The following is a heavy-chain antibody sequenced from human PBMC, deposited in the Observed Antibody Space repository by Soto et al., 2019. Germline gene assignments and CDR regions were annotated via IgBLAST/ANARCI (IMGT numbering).Heavy chain of an antibody. J-gene: IGHJ4*02. D-gene: IGHD3-22*01. V-gene: IGHV4-59*01. CDR2: IYYSGST. CDR1: GGSIRSYY. Sequence: SETLSLTCTVSGGSIRSYYWSWMRHPPGKGLEWIGYIYYSGSTNYNPSLKSRVTISVDTSKNQFSLKLSSVTAADTAVYYCARVHGVVTHYYFDYWGQGTLVTVSS. CDR3: ARVHGVVTHYYFDY.